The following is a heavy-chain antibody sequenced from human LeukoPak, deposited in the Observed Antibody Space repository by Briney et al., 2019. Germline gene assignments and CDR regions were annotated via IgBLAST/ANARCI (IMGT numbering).Heavy chain of an antibody. V-gene: IGHV4-39*01. D-gene: IGHD4/OR15-4a*01. J-gene: IGHJ5*02. CDR1: GDSITSGRYY. Sequence: SETLSLTCSASGDSITSGRYYWAWVRQPPGKGLEWIGSVYYSGSTNYNPSLKGRVTISMDKSKNLFSLNLRSVNATDTAVYYCARRDYAAWFDPWGQGSLVIVSS. CDR2: VYYSGST. CDR3: ARRDYAAWFDP.